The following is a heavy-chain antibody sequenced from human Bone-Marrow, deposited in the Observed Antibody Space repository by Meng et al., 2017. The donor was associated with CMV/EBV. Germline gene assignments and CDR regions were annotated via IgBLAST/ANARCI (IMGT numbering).Heavy chain of an antibody. CDR1: GFSFDDYA. CDR3: ARVGPSSYYDFWSGYLY. CDR2: ISWDGGST. Sequence: GGSLRLSCAASGFSFDDYAMHWVRQAPGKGLEWVSLISWDGGSTYYADSVKGRFTISRDNSKISLYLQMNSLRAEDTAVYYWARVGPSSYYDFWSGYLYWGQGTLVTVSS. V-gene: IGHV3-43D*03. J-gene: IGHJ4*02. D-gene: IGHD3-3*01.